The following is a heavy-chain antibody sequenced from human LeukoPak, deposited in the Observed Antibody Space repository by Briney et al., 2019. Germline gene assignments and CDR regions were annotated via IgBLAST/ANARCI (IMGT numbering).Heavy chain of an antibody. D-gene: IGHD4/OR15-4a*01. CDR3: AKVAHSSTWCLFDP. CDR1: GFTLSNYA. V-gene: IGHV3-23*01. J-gene: IGHJ5*02. CDR2: ISGSGITT. Sequence: GGSLRLSCVASGFTLSNYAMTWVRRAPGRGLEWVSTISGSGITTYYSDSVRGRFIISRDSSRNRLYLQMSSLSAEDTAVYYCAKVAHSSTWCLFDPWGQGTLVSVSS.